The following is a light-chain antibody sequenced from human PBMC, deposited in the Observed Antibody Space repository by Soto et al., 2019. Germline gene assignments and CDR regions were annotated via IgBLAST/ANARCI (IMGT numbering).Light chain of an antibody. CDR1: QSVSSN. J-gene: IGKJ1*01. CDR2: GAS. V-gene: IGKV3-15*01. Sequence: EIVMTQSPATLSVSPGERATLSCRASQSVSSNLAWYQQKPGQAPRLLIYGASTRATGIPARFSGSGSGTEFTITISSLQSEDFAVYYCQQYNNWVTFGQGTKVEIK. CDR3: QQYNNWVT.